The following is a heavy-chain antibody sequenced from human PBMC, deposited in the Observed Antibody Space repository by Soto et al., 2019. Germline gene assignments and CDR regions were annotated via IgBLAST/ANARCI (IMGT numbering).Heavy chain of an antibody. CDR3: ASGRVATITGNDAFDI. CDR1: GGTFSSYA. CDR2: IIPIFGTA. J-gene: IGHJ3*02. D-gene: IGHD5-12*01. V-gene: IGHV1-69*12. Sequence: QVQLVQSGAEVKKPGSSVKVSCKASGGTFSSYAISWVRQAPGQGLEWMGGIIPIFGTANYAQKFQGRVKITADESTSTAYMELSSLRSEDTAVYYCASGRVATITGNDAFDIWGQGTMVTVSS.